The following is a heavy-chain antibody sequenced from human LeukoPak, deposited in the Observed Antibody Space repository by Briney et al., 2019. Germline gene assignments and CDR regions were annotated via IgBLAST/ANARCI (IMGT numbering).Heavy chain of an antibody. V-gene: IGHV1-46*01. Sequence: ASVKVSCKASGYTFTSYYMHWVRQAPGQGLEWMGIINPSGGSTSYAQKFQGRVTMTRDMSTSTVYMELSSLRSEDTAVYYCARDILEWNYAPTRGDAFDIWGQGTMVTVSS. CDR3: ARDILEWNYAPTRGDAFDI. D-gene: IGHD3-3*01. J-gene: IGHJ3*02. CDR2: INPSGGST. CDR1: GYTFTSYY.